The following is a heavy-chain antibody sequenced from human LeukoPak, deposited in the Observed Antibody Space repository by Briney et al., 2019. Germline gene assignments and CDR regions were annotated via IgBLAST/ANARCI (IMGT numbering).Heavy chain of an antibody. CDR3: ARQIASAGTAGFDF. J-gene: IGHJ4*02. D-gene: IGHD6-13*01. Sequence: SETLSLTCTVSGGSISSYYGSWIRQPAGKGLEWIGRIYSTGSTNYNPSLKSRVTMSVDTSKNQFSLRLRSVTAADTAVYYCARQIASAGTAGFDFWGQGALVTVSS. V-gene: IGHV4-4*07. CDR2: IYSTGST. CDR1: GGSISSYY.